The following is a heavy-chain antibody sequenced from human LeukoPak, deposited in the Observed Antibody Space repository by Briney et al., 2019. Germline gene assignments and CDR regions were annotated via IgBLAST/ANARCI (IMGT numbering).Heavy chain of an antibody. D-gene: IGHD1-26*01. CDR1: GGSIGSHY. CDR3: ARHGLKLVGASTIYFDN. Sequence: SETLSLTCTVSGGSIGSHYWSWIRQPPGEGLEWIGYIYYSGTTSYNPSLKSRVTISVDTSKNQFSLKLSSVTAADTAVYYCARHGLKLVGASTIYFDNWGQGTLVTVSS. J-gene: IGHJ4*02. V-gene: IGHV4-59*08. CDR2: IYYSGTT.